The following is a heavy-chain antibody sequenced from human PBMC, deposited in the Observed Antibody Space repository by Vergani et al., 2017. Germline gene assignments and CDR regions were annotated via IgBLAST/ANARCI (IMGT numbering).Heavy chain of an antibody. CDR2: ISSSSSTI. J-gene: IGHJ3*02. D-gene: IGHD3-10*01. CDR3: ARAYYYGSVSYYRNAFDI. CDR1: GFTFSSYS. Sequence: EVQLVESGGGLVQPGGSLRLSCAASGFTFSSYSMNWVRQAPGKGLEWVSYISSSSSTIYYADSVKGRFTISRDNAKNSLYLQMNSLRAEDTAVYYCARAYYYGSVSYYRNAFDIWGQGTMVTVSS. V-gene: IGHV3-48*01.